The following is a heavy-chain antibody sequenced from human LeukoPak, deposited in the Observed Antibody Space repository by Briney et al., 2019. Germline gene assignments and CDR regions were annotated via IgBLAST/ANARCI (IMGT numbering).Heavy chain of an antibody. CDR2: ISWNSGSI. CDR1: GFTFDDYA. D-gene: IGHD3-3*01. J-gene: IGHJ4*02. V-gene: IGHV3-9*01. CDR3: AKDGDFWSGYVTPYYFDY. Sequence: PGRSLRLSCAAFGFTFDDYAMHWVRQAPGKGLEWVSGISWNSGSIGYADSVKGRFTISRDNAKNSLYLQMNSLRAEDTALYYCAKDGDFWSGYVTPYYFDYWGQGTLVTVSS.